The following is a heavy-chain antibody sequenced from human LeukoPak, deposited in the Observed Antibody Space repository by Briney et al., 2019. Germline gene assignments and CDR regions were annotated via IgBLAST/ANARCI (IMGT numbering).Heavy chain of an antibody. CDR1: GFTFSNYA. Sequence: GGSLRLSCAASGFTFSNYAMSWVRKAPGKGLELVSAITGGGSGIYYADSMKSRFTISRDNSKNTLYLQINSLRAEDTAVYYCAKWGDYDVLTGYYVSDYWSQGTLVTVSS. D-gene: IGHD3-9*01. CDR3: AKWGDYDVLTGYYVSDY. J-gene: IGHJ4*02. V-gene: IGHV3-23*01. CDR2: ITGGGSGI.